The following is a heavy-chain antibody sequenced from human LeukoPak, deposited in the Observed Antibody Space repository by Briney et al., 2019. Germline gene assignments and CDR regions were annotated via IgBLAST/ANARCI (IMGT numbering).Heavy chain of an antibody. V-gene: IGHV3-23*01. CDR3: AKAHIVGATRRVDDYYYGMDV. D-gene: IGHD1-26*01. Sequence: GGSLRLSCAASGFTFSSYAMSWVRQAPGKGLEWVSAISGSGGSTYYADSVKGRFTISRDNSKNTLYLQMNSLRAEDTAVYYCAKAHIVGATRRVDDYYYGMDVWGQGTTVTVSS. CDR2: ISGSGGST. J-gene: IGHJ6*02. CDR1: GFTFSSYA.